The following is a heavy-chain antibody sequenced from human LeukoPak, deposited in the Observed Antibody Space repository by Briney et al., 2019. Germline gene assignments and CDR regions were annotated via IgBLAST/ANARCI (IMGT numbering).Heavy chain of an antibody. V-gene: IGHV1-46*01. Sequence: GASVKVSCKASGYTFTSYYMHWVRQAPGQGLEWMGIINPSGGSTSYAQKFQGRVTMTRDTSTSTVYMELSSLRSEDTAVYYCARDFYHGHCAGLSCFLLDYWGQGALVIVSS. D-gene: IGHD2-8*02. CDR2: INPSGGST. J-gene: IGHJ4*02. CDR3: ARDFYHGHCAGLSCFLLDY. CDR1: GYTFTSYY.